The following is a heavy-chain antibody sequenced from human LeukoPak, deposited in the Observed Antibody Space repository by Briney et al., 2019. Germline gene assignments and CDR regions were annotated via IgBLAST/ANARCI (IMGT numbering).Heavy chain of an antibody. Sequence: PGGSLRLSCAASGFTFSNYGMHWVRQTPGQGLEWVAVIWSDGSKTDYAHSVEGRFTISRDNSKSTLYPQMNSLRAEDTAVYYCARRRTLGVSGGCCWFAPWGQGTLVTVSS. J-gene: IGHJ5*02. D-gene: IGHD3-16*01. CDR2: IWSDGSKT. CDR3: ARRRTLGVSGGCCWFAP. V-gene: IGHV3-33*01. CDR1: GFTFSNYG.